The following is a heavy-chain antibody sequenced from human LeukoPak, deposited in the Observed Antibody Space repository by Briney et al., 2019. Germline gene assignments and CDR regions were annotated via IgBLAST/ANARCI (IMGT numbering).Heavy chain of an antibody. Sequence: GASVKVSCKTSGFNFNSHTIFWVRQAPGQGLEWMGWISGYNGDTNYAQKFQGRVAMTTDTSTNTAYLNLRSLRSDDTAVYYCARGHWNSDYYAGMDVWGLGTPVTVSS. CDR3: ARGHWNSDYYAGMDV. CDR1: GFNFNSHT. D-gene: IGHD1-7*01. V-gene: IGHV1-18*01. J-gene: IGHJ6*02. CDR2: ISGYNGDT.